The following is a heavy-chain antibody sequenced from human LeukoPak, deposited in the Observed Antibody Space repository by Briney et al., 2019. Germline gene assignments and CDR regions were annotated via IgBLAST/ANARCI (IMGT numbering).Heavy chain of an antibody. CDR1: GYTFTGFY. D-gene: IGHD6-6*01. CDR2: ISPNSGGT. CDR3: ARRVSNSGSPVLWFDP. J-gene: IGHJ5*02. V-gene: IGHV1-2*02. Sequence: AAVKVSCKASGYTFTGFYIHWVRQAPGQGLEWMGWISPNSGGTDSAQKFQGRVTMTRDTSISTAYMELSRLRSDDSAVYYCARRVSNSGSPVLWFDPWGQGTLVTASS.